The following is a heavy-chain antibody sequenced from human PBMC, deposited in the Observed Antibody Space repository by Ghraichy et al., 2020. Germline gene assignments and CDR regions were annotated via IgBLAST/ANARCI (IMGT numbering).Heavy chain of an antibody. V-gene: IGHV1-24*01. J-gene: IGHJ6*04. Sequence: ASVKVSCKVSGYTLTELSMHWVRQAPGKGLEWMGGFDPEDGETIYAQKFQGRVTMTEDTSTDTAYMELSSLRSEDTAVYYCATDPTVTTVSDYYYYGMDVWGKGTTVTVAS. D-gene: IGHD4-17*01. CDR1: GYTLTELS. CDR3: ATDPTVTTVSDYYYYGMDV. CDR2: FDPEDGET.